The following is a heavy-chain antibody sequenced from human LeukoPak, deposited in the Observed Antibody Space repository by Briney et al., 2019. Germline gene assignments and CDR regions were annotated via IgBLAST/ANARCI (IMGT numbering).Heavy chain of an antibody. V-gene: IGHV3-21*01. CDR1: GFTFSSYA. Sequence: GGSLRLSCAASGFTFSSYAMHWVRQAPGKGLEWVSSISSSSSYIYYADSVKGRFTISRDNAKNSLYLQMNSLRAEDTAVYYCARSSSWFNWFDPWGQGTLVTVSS. D-gene: IGHD6-13*01. CDR2: ISSSSSYI. CDR3: ARSSSWFNWFDP. J-gene: IGHJ5*02.